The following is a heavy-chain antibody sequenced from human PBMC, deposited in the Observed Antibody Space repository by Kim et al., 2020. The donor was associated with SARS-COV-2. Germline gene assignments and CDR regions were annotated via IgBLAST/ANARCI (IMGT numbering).Heavy chain of an antibody. V-gene: IGHV3-30*18. CDR2: ISYDGSNK. CDR3: AKVGSSSSPGVSYYYGMDV. CDR1: GFTFSSYG. Sequence: GGSLRLSCAASGFTFSSYGMHWVRQAPGKGLEWVAVISYDGSNKYYADSVKGRFTISRDNSKNTLYLQMNSLRAEDTAVYYCAKVGSSSSPGVSYYYGMDVWGQGTTVTVSS. D-gene: IGHD6-13*01. J-gene: IGHJ6*02.